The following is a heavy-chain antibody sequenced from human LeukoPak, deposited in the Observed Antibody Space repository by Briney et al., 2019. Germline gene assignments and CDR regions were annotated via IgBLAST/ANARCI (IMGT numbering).Heavy chain of an antibody. D-gene: IGHD1-26*01. V-gene: IGHV4-30-2*01. CDR2: IYHTGST. J-gene: IGHJ4*02. CDR3: ARRGSYSGDFDY. Sequence: SQTLSLTCTVSGGSISGSGYYWSWIRQPPGKGLEWIGYIYHTGSTYYNPSPASRVTISVDRSKNQFSLKLSSVTAADTAVYYCARRGSYSGDFDYWGQGTLVTVSS. CDR1: GGSISGSGYY.